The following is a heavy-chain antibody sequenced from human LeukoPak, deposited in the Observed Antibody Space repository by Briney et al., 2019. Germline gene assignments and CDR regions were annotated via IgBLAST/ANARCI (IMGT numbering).Heavy chain of an antibody. D-gene: IGHD4-17*01. V-gene: IGHV3-48*03. CDR2: ISSSSSTI. CDR3: ARLTTVTANVFDY. J-gene: IGHJ4*02. Sequence: GGSLRLSCAASGFTFSSYEMNWVRQAPGKGLEWVSYISSSSSTIYYADSVKGRFTISRDNAKNSLYLQMNSLRAEDTAVYYCARLTTVTANVFDYWGQGTLVTVSS. CDR1: GFTFSSYE.